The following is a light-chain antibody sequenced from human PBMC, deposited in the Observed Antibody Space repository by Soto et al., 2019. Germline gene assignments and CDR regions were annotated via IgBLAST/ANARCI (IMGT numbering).Light chain of an antibody. Sequence: IQLTQSPSSLSASVGDRVSITCRASQDIKTYLAWYQQKQGKAPKLLISGTFTLQSGVPSRFNGSGSGTDFTLTIRRLQPEDCATYYCQHLNNYPPFAFGPGTKVDLE. CDR1: QDIKTY. CDR2: GTF. CDR3: QHLNNYPPFA. V-gene: IGKV1-9*01. J-gene: IGKJ3*01.